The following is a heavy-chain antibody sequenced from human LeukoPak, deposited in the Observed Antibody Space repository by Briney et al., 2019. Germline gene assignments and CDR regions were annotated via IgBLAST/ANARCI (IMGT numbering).Heavy chain of an antibody. J-gene: IGHJ4*02. CDR2: ISGSGGST. Sequence: GGSLRLSCAASGFTFSSYAMSWVRQAPGKGLEWVSAISGSGGSTYYADSVKGRFTISRDNSKNTLYLQMNSLRAEDTAVYYCAKDPSPYSCGGDCVWDYWGQGTLVTVSS. CDR3: AKDPSPYSCGGDCVWDY. V-gene: IGHV3-23*01. D-gene: IGHD2-21*02. CDR1: GFTFSSYA.